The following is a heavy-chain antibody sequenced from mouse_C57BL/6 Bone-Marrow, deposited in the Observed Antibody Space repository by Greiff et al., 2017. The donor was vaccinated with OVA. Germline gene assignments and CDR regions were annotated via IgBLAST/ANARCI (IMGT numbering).Heavy chain of an antibody. CDR2: INPGSGGT. J-gene: IGHJ4*01. Sequence: VKLQESGAELVRPGTSVKVSCKASGYAFTNYLIEWVKQRPGQGLEWIGVINPGSGGTNYNEKFKGKATLTADKSSSTAYMQLSSLTSEDSAVYFCAKGYYSNYYAMDYWGQGTSVTVSS. CDR1: GYAFTNYL. V-gene: IGHV1-54*01. D-gene: IGHD2-5*01. CDR3: AKGYYSNYYAMDY.